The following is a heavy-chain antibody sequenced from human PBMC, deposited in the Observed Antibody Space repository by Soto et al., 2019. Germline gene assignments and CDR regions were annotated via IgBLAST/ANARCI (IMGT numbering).Heavy chain of an antibody. CDR3: ARGPGGGCSSTSCYWSYYFDY. Sequence: SETLSLTCAVYGGSFSGYYWSWIRQPPGKGLEWIGEINHSGSTNYNPSLKSRVTISVDTSKNQFSLKLSSVTAADTAVYYCARGPGGGCSSTSCYWSYYFDYWGQGTLVTVSS. V-gene: IGHV4-34*01. CDR1: GGSFSGYY. CDR2: INHSGST. J-gene: IGHJ4*02. D-gene: IGHD2-2*01.